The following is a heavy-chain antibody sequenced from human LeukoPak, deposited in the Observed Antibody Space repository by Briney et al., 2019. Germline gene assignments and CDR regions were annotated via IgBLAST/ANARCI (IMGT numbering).Heavy chain of an antibody. V-gene: IGHV3-23*01. CDR2: ISGSGGST. CDR1: GFTFSSYA. D-gene: IGHD3-10*01. CDR3: AKSPRELLWFGELEYYFDY. J-gene: IGHJ4*02. Sequence: GGSLRLSCAASGFTFSSYAMSWVRQAPGKGLEWVSAISGSGGSTYYADSVKGRFTISRDNSKNTLYLQMNGLRAEDTAVYYCAKSPRELLWFGELEYYFDYWGQGTLVTVSS.